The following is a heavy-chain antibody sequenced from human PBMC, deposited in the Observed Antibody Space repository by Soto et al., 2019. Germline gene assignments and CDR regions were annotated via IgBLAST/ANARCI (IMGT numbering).Heavy chain of an antibody. Sequence: ESGGGVVPPERSLTLSCAASGFTFSSYGMHWVRQAPGKGLEWVAVIWHDGMNKYYADSVRGRFTISRDNSKNTLYLQMNSLRAEDTAVYYCARDRGSDDPIDYWGQGTLVTVSS. D-gene: IGHD3-10*01. J-gene: IGHJ4*02. CDR1: GFTFSSYG. CDR3: ARDRGSDDPIDY. CDR2: IWHDGMNK. V-gene: IGHV3-33*01.